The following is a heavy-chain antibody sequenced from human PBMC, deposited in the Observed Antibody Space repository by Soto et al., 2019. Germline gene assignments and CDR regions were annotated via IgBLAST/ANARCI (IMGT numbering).Heavy chain of an antibody. V-gene: IGHV6-1*01. D-gene: IGHD1-1*01. J-gene: IGHJ6*03. Sequence: TLSLTCVISGDSVSSNSAAWNWIRQSPSRGLEWLGRTYYRSKWYNDYAVSVKSRITINPDTSKNQFSLQLNSVTPEDTAVYYCARGSPAAVQATFYYYYYMDVWGKGTKVTVSS. CDR3: ARGSPAAVQATFYYYYYMDV. CDR2: TYYRSKWYN. CDR1: GDSVSSNSAA.